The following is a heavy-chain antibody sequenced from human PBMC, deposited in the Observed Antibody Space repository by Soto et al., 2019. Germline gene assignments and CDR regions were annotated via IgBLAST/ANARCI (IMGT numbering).Heavy chain of an antibody. V-gene: IGHV3-53*01. Sequence: EVQLVESGGGLIQPGGSLRLSCAASGFTVSSNYMSWVRQAPGKGLEWVSVIYCGGSTYYADSVKGRFTISRDNSKNTLYLQMNSLRAEDTAVYYCARCIAAAGTDTNYYYYYGMDVWGQGTTVTVSS. D-gene: IGHD6-13*01. CDR3: ARCIAAAGTDTNYYYYYGMDV. CDR1: GFTVSSNY. CDR2: IYCGGST. J-gene: IGHJ6*02.